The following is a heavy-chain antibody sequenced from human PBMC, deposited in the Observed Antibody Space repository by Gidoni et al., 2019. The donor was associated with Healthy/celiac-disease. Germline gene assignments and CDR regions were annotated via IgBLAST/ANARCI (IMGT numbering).Heavy chain of an antibody. CDR3: AIRVWWLSTPHYFDY. V-gene: IGHV1-46*01. D-gene: IGHD2-21*01. Sequence: QVQLVQSGAEVKKPGASVKASCKASGNTFPSYYMHWVRQAPGQGLAWMGIINPSGGRTSYAQKFQGRVTMTRDTSTSTVYMELSSLRSEDTAVYYCAIRVWWLSTPHYFDYWGQGTLVTVSS. CDR2: INPSGGRT. J-gene: IGHJ4*02. CDR1: GNTFPSYY.